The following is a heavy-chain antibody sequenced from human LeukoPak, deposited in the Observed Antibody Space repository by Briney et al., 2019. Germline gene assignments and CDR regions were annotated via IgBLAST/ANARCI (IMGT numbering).Heavy chain of an antibody. V-gene: IGHV4-38-2*02. CDR2: IYHSGST. D-gene: IGHD3-22*01. J-gene: IGHJ4*02. CDR3: TRPYYYDSTGSPDY. Sequence: SETLSLTCSVSVYSISSGYYWGWIRQPPGKWLEGISNIYHSGSTYYDPSLKSRVTISVAMSKNQFSLKLSSVTAADTAVYYCTRPYYYDSTGSPDYWGQGTLVTVSS. CDR1: VYSISSGYY.